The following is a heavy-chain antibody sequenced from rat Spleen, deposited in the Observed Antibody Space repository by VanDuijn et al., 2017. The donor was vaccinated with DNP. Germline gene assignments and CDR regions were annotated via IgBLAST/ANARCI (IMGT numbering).Heavy chain of an antibody. D-gene: IGHD1-2*01. CDR1: GFSFSAYY. Sequence: EVQLVESGGGLVQPGRSLKLSCAASGFSFSAYYIAWVRQAPAKGLEWVAYIGSDGYAPYYGVSVKGRFTISRDNAKSSLYLQMDSLRSEDTATYYCARHEDYSSYIYGFPYWGQGTLVTVFS. J-gene: IGHJ3*01. CDR2: IGSDGYAP. CDR3: ARHEDYSSYIYGFPY. V-gene: IGHV5-25*01.